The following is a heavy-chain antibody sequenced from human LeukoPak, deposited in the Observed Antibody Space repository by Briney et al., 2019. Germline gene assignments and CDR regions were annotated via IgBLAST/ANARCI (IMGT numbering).Heavy chain of an antibody. CDR2: IYYSGST. CDR3: ARDGVPAAHFDY. V-gene: IGHV4-30-4*01. D-gene: IGHD2-2*01. J-gene: IGHJ4*02. Sequence: SQTLSLTCTVSGGSISSGDYYWSWIRQPPGKGLEWIGYIYYSGSTYYNPSLKSRVTISVDTSKNQFSLKLSSVTAADTAVYYCARDGVPAAHFDYWGQGTLFTVSS. CDR1: GGSISSGDYY.